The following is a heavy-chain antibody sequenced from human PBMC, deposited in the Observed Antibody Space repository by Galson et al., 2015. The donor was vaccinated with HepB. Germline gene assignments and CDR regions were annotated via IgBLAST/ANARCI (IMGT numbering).Heavy chain of an antibody. D-gene: IGHD2-2*01. V-gene: IGHV1-69*06. Sequence: SVKVSCKASGGTFSSYAISWVRQAPGQGLEWMGGIIPIFGTANYAQKFQGRVTITADKSTSTAYMELSSLRSEDTAVYYCARGGRYQLPLDYWGQGTLVTVSS. CDR2: IIPIFGTA. CDR1: GGTFSSYA. CDR3: ARGGRYQLPLDY. J-gene: IGHJ4*02.